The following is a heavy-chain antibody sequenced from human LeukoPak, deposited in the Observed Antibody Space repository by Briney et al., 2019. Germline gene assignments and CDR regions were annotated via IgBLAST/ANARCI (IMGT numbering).Heavy chain of an antibody. CDR3: ARDGHAYGRGSPHY. V-gene: IGHV3-48*03. J-gene: IGHJ4*02. D-gene: IGHD3-10*01. Sequence: GGSLRLSCVASGMSFSTYAMNWVRQAPGKGLEWVSYISSSGSTKYYADSVKGRFTISRDNAKNSYLQMNSLRAEDTAVYYCARDGHAYGRGSPHYWGQGTLVTVSS. CDR2: ISSSGSTK. CDR1: GMSFSTYA.